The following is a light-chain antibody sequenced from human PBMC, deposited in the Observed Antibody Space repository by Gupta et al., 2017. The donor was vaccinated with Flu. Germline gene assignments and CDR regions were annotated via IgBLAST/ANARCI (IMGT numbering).Light chain of an antibody. V-gene: IGKV3-20*01. CDR1: QSVRCSY. CDR3: QQYGSSRQYT. J-gene: IGKJ5*01. Sequence: EIVLMHSPGTLSLSPAERATLSCRASQSVRCSYLAWYHQKPGQAPRRLIYGAASKVTGIPHRCSGSGAGTDYTLTISRLEPEDFAVYYCQQYGSSRQYTFGQGTRLEI. CDR2: GAA.